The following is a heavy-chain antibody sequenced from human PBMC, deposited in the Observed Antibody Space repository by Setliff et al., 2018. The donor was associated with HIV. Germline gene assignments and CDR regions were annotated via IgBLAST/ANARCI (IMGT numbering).Heavy chain of an antibody. J-gene: IGHJ3*02. V-gene: IGHV1-3*01. Sequence: GASVKVSCKASGSTFSRYGLHWVRQAPGQGLEWMGWINAGNGTTKFSQKFHGRVIIIRDISATTAYMELSSLRSEDTAVYYCARVSEETYSDFWSGYYPFDIWGQGTMVTVSS. CDR2: INAGNGTT. CDR1: GSTFSRYG. CDR3: ARVSEETYSDFWSGYYPFDI. D-gene: IGHD3-3*01.